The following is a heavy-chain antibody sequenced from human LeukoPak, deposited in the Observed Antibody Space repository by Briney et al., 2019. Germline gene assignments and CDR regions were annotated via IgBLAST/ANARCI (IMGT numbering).Heavy chain of an antibody. J-gene: IGHJ3*02. CDR2: ISYDGNNK. D-gene: IGHD7-27*01. CDR3: ARENWGLYAFDI. CDR1: GFTFSSYA. V-gene: IGHV3-30*04. Sequence: GGSLRLSCAASGFTFSSYAMHWVRQAPGKGLEWVAVISYDGNNKYYADSVKGRFTISRDNSKNTLYLQMNSLRAEDTAVYYCARENWGLYAFDIWGQGTMLTVSS.